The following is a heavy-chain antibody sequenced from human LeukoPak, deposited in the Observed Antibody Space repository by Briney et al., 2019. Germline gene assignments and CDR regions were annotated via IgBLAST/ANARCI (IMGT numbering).Heavy chain of an antibody. Sequence: PGGSLRLSCAASGFTFSSYWMHWVRQAPGKGLVWVSRINSGGSSTSYADSVKGRFTISRDNAKNTLYLQMNSLRAEDTAVYYCARDPRYCSSTSCLTQFDPWGQGTLVTVSS. CDR1: GFTFSSYW. V-gene: IGHV3-74*01. CDR2: INSGGSST. CDR3: ARDPRYCSSTSCLTQFDP. D-gene: IGHD2-2*01. J-gene: IGHJ5*02.